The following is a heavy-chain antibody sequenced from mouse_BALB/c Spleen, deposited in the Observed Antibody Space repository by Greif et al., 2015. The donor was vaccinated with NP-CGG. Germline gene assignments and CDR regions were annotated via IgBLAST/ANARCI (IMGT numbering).Heavy chain of an antibody. CDR3: ARRDDYDVDFDV. Sequence: QVQLQQPGAELARPGASVKLSCKASGYTFTSYWMQWVKQRPGQGLEWIGAIYPGDGDTRYTQKFRGKATLTADKSSSTAYMQLSSLASEDSAVYYCARRDDYDVDFDVWGAGTTVTVSS. CDR2: IYPGDGDT. V-gene: IGHV1-87*01. D-gene: IGHD2-4*01. J-gene: IGHJ1*01. CDR1: GYTFTSYW.